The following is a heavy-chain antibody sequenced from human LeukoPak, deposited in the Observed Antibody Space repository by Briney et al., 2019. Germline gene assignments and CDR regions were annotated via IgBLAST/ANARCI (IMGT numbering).Heavy chain of an antibody. D-gene: IGHD6-19*01. CDR2: ISYDGSNK. V-gene: IGHV3-30*18. CDR3: AKDLDLDSSGWYGGLDY. CDR1: GFTFSSYG. J-gene: IGHJ4*02. Sequence: GRSLRLSCAASGFTFSSYGMHWVRQAPGKGLEWVAVISYDGSNKYYADSVKGRFTISRDSSKNTLYLQMNSLRAEDTAVYYCAKDLDLDSSGWYGGLDYWGQGTLVTVSS.